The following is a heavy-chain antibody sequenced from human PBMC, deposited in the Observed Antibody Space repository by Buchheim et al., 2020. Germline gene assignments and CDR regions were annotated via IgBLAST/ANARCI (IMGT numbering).Heavy chain of an antibody. D-gene: IGHD2-2*01. Sequence: QLVESGGGLVQPGGSLRLSCAASGFTFRNYWMHWVRQPPGKGLVWVSRINGDESSTSYADSVKGRFTISRDNAKNTLYLQINSLRVEDTAVYYCALGDSSTWYNWLDPWGQGTLITVSS. CDR3: ALGDSSTWYNWLDP. V-gene: IGHV3-74*01. J-gene: IGHJ5*02. CDR2: INGDESST. CDR1: GFTFRNYW.